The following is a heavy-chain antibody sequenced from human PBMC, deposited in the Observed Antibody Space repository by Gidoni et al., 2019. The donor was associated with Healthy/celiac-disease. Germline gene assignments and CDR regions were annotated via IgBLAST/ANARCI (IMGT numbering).Heavy chain of an antibody. CDR2: IYYSGST. CDR3: ARENRKGGPGPFDY. V-gene: IGHV4-31*03. CDR1: GGSISSGGYY. D-gene: IGHD2-15*01. Sequence: QVQLQESGPGLVPPSQTLSLTCTVSGGSISSGGYYWSWIRQHPGKGLEWIGYIYYSGSTYYNPALKSRVTISVDTSKNQFSLKLSSVTAADTAVYYCARENRKGGPGPFDYWGQGTLVTVSS. J-gene: IGHJ4*02.